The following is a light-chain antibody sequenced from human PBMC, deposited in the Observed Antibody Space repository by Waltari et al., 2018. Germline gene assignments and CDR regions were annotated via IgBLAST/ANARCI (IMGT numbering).Light chain of an antibody. CDR3: AAWDDSLSAGV. CDR2: RNN. Sequence: QSVLTQPPSASETPGQRVTIACPASSSNIGVNYVYWYQQLPGTAPNLLIYRNNQRPSGVPDRFSGSKSGTSASLAISGLRSEDEADYYCAAWDDSLSAGVFGGGTKLTVL. V-gene: IGLV1-47*01. CDR1: SSNIGVNY. J-gene: IGLJ3*02.